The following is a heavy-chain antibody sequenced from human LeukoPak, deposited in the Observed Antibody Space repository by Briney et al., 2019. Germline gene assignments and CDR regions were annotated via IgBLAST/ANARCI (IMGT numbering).Heavy chain of an antibody. J-gene: IGHJ6*03. V-gene: IGHV1-69*05. Sequence: GASVKVSCKASGGTFSSYAISWVRQAPGQGLEWMGGIIPIFGTANYAQKFQGRVTITTDESTSTAYMELSSLRSEDTAVYYCARSGWRDGYNYNYGLDYYYYMDVWGKGTTVTVSS. CDR1: GGTFSSYA. CDR2: IIPIFGTA. CDR3: ARSGWRDGYNYNYGLDYYYYMDV. D-gene: IGHD5-24*01.